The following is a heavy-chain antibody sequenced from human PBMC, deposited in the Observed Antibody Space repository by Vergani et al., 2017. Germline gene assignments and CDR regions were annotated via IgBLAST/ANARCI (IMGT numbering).Heavy chain of an antibody. CDR1: GGTFSSYA. Sequence: VQLVQSGAEVKKPGSSVKVSCKASGGTFSSYAMSWVRQAPGKGLEWVSAISGSGGSTYYADSVKGRFTISRDNSKNTLYLQMNSLRAEDTAVYYCAKDMEQQLPCLFDYWGQGTLVTVSS. CDR2: ISGSGGST. V-gene: IGHV3-23*04. J-gene: IGHJ4*02. CDR3: AKDMEQQLPCLFDY. D-gene: IGHD6-13*01.